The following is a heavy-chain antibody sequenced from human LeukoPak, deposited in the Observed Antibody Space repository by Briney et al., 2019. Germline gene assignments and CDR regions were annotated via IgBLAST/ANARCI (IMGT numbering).Heavy chain of an antibody. CDR1: GGSISSYY. Sequence: SETLSLTCNVSGGSISSYYWSWIRQPPGKGLEWIGYIYYSGSTYYNPSLKSRVTISVDRSKNQFSLKLSSVTAADTAVYYCAKAGYIYGYDYYYYYMDVWGKGTTVTVSS. V-gene: IGHV4-59*01. CDR3: AKAGYIYGYDYYYYYMDV. D-gene: IGHD5-18*01. CDR2: IYYSGST. J-gene: IGHJ6*03.